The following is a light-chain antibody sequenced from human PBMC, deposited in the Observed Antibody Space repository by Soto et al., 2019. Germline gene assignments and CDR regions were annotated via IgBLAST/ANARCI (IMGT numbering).Light chain of an antibody. J-gene: IGKJ2*01. Sequence: IVLTQSPGTLSLSPGERATLSCRASQSVSSNYIAWYQQKLGQAPRLLIYGASSRATGIPDRFSGSGSGTDFNLTISRLEPEDFAVYFCQQYGRSPPFTFGQGTKVEIK. CDR3: QQYGRSPPFT. V-gene: IGKV3-20*01. CDR1: QSVSSNY. CDR2: GAS.